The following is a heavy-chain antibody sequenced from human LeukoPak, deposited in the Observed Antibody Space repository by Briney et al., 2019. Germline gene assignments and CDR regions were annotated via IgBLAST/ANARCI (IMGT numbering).Heavy chain of an antibody. CDR2: ISHDGSKI. D-gene: IGHD3-9*01. V-gene: IGHV3-30*18. CDR1: GFGFSSYG. J-gene: IGHJ4*02. CDR3: AKDSFVRDIYRFFDWSFDG. Sequence: PGGSLRLSCAASGFGFSSYGMHWVRQAPGKGLEWVAVISHDGSKIYYSDSVKGRFTISRDNSRNTVHLQMNSLRAEDTAVYYCAKDSFVRDIYRFFDWSFDGWGQGTLVTVSS.